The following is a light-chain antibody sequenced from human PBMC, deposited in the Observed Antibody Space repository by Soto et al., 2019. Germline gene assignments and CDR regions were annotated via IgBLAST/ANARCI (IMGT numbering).Light chain of an antibody. V-gene: IGKV3-20*01. CDR1: QSVSSIY. CDR2: GAS. J-gene: IGKJ1*01. CDR3: QQYGSSPWT. Sequence: ILMTPSPDTLSVSPGERATLSCRASQSVSSIYLAWYQQKPGQAPRLLIYGASSRATGIPDRFSGSGSGTDFTLTISRLEPEDFAVYYCQQYGSSPWTFGQGTKVDIK.